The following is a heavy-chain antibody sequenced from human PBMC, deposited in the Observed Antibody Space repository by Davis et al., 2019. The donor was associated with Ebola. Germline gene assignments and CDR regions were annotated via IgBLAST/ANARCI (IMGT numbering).Heavy chain of an antibody. D-gene: IGHD4-11*01. Sequence: GEFLKISCKGSGYSFTSYWIGWVRQMPGKGLEWMGRIDPSDSYTNYSPSFQGHVTISADKSISTAYLQWSSLKASDTAMYYCARFYSNYEVYYYYGMDVWGQGTTVTVSS. CDR2: IDPSDSYT. CDR1: GYSFTSYW. J-gene: IGHJ6*02. V-gene: IGHV5-10-1*01. CDR3: ARFYSNYEVYYYYGMDV.